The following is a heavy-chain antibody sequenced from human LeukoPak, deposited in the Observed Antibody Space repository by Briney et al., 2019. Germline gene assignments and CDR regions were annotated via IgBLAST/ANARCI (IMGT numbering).Heavy chain of an antibody. CDR1: GGSVSSGSYY. J-gene: IGHJ4*02. V-gene: IGHV2-5*08. D-gene: IGHD6-19*01. Sequence: TLSLTCTVSGGSVSSGSYYWSWIRQPPGKALEWLALIYWDDDKRYSPSLGSRLTITKDTSKNQVVLTMTNMDPVDTATYFCAHRAEGYYFDYWGQGTLVTVSS. CDR2: IYWDDDK. CDR3: AHRAEGYYFDY.